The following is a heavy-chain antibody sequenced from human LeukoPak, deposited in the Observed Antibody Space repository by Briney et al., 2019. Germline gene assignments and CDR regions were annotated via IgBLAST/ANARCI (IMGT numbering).Heavy chain of an antibody. J-gene: IGHJ5*02. CDR1: GFTFSSYG. Sequence: GGSLRLSCAASGFTFSSYGMHWVRQAPGKGLEWVAFIRCDGSNKYYADSVKGRFTISRDNAKNSLYLQMNSLRAEDTAVYYCARQRWGVGFDPWGQGTLVTVSS. CDR3: ARQRWGVGFDP. D-gene: IGHD3-10*01. V-gene: IGHV3-30*02. CDR2: IRCDGSNK.